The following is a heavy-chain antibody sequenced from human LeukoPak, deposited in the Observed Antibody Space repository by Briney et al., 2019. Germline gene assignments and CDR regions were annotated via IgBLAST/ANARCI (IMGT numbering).Heavy chain of an antibody. V-gene: IGHV4-59*11. CDR3: ARDLVTVTKGLDI. D-gene: IGHD4-17*01. CDR2: ISYIGST. CDR1: DDSFSSHY. J-gene: IGHJ3*02. Sequence: ASDTLSLTCAVSDDSFSSHYRTWIRQPPGKGLEWIGYISYIGSTNYNPSLKSRVTISIDTSKNEFSLKLTSVTAADTALYYCARDLVTVTKGLDIWGQGTMVTVSS.